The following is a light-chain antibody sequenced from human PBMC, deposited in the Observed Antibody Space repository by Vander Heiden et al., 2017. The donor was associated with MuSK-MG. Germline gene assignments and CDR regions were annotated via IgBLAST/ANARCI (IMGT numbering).Light chain of an antibody. Sequence: EIVLTQSPGTLSLSPGERATLSCRASQSVSSSYLAWYQQKPGQAPRLLIYGASSRATGIPDRFSGSGSGTDFTLTSSRREPEDFAVYYGQQDSSSQTFGQGTKVXIK. J-gene: IGKJ1*01. CDR1: QSVSSSY. CDR2: GAS. CDR3: QQDSSSQT. V-gene: IGKV3-20*01.